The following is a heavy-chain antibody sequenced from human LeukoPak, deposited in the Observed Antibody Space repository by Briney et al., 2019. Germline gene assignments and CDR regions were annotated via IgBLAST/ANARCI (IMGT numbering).Heavy chain of an antibody. CDR1: GGSFSGYY. J-gene: IGHJ4*02. V-gene: IGHV4-34*01. D-gene: IGHD1-26*01. CDR3: ARRRGSYFRREGYFDY. CDR2: INHSGST. Sequence: SETLSLTCAVYGGSFSGYYWSWIRQPPGKGLEWIGEINHSGSTNYNPSLKSRVTMSVDTSKNQFSLKLSSVTAADTAVYYCARRRGSYFRREGYFDYWGQGTLVTVSS.